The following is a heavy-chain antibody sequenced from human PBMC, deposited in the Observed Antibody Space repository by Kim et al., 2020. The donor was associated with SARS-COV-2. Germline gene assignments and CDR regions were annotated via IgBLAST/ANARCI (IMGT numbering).Heavy chain of an antibody. Sequence: SETLSLTCTVSGGSISSSSYYWGWIRQPPGKGLEWIGSIYYSGSTYYNPSLKSRVTISVDTSKNQFSLKLSSVTAADTAVYYCARPGVSHYYYYYMDVWGKGTTVTVSS. CDR2: IYYSGST. V-gene: IGHV4-39*01. CDR3: ARPGVSHYYYYYMDV. CDR1: GGSISSSSYY. J-gene: IGHJ6*03. D-gene: IGHD6-6*01.